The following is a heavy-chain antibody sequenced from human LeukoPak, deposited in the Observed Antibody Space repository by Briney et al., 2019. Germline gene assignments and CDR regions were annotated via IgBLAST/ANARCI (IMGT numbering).Heavy chain of an antibody. CDR1: VYTFTSYD. Sequence: ASVKVSCKASVYTFTSYDINWVRQATGQGLEWMGWMNPNSGNTGYAQKFQGRVTMTRNTSISTAYMELSSLRSEDTAVYYCARVRGVAGTYYYYYMDVWGKGTTVTVSS. CDR2: MNPNSGNT. CDR3: ARVRGVAGTYYYYYMDV. D-gene: IGHD6-19*01. V-gene: IGHV1-8*01. J-gene: IGHJ6*03.